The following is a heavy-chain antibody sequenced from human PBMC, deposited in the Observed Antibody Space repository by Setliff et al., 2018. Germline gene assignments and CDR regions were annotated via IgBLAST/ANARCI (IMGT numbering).Heavy chain of an antibody. CDR1: GFSFSTYA. CDR2: IWYDGSNI. D-gene: IGHD1-26*01. CDR3: AKVHPTPYSIYALDI. Sequence: PGGSLRLSCAASGFSFSTYAMHWVRQAPGKGLEWVALIWYDGSNIHYVDSVKGRFTISRDNSKNTVYVQMDSLRADDTAVYYCAKVHPTPYSIYALDIWGQGTMVTVSS. J-gene: IGHJ3*02. V-gene: IGHV3-33*06.